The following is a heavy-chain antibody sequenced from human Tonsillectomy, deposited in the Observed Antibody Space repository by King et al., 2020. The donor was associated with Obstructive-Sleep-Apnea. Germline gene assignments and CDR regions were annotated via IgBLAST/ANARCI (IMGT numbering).Heavy chain of an antibody. CDR1: GFTFSTFA. J-gene: IGHJ4*02. V-gene: IGHV3-30-3*01. CDR2: ISYEENNK. Sequence: VQLVESGGGVVQPGRSLRLSCVASGFTFSTFALHRVRQAPGKGLEWGAVISYEENNKFYADSVKGRFTISRDNSKNTLYLQMNSLRAEDTAVYYCAGLWFGELRYDCWGQGTLVTVSS. D-gene: IGHD3-10*01. CDR3: AGLWFGELRYDC.